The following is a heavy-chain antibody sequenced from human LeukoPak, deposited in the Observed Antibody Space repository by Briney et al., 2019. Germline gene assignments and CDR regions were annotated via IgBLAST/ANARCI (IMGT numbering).Heavy chain of an antibody. CDR2: IKQEGSEK. CDR1: ALTLSSFW. V-gene: IGHV3-7*01. D-gene: IGHD3-10*01. Sequence: GRTLRLSSPASALTLSSFWMSWVRQAQGKGREWVAYIKQEGSEKNYMDSVKGRLTICRDNAKNSLYIQTTCLRAEDTAVYYCAGGGLWFGGGVEGSAFDSWVQGGMVAVSS. J-gene: IGHJ3*02. CDR3: AGGGLWFGGGVEGSAFDS.